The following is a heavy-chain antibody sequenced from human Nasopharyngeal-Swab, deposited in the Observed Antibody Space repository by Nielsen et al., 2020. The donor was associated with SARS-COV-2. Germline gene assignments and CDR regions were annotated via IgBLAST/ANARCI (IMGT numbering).Heavy chain of an antibody. CDR3: TRGRSGNYGYFDS. Sequence: GESLKISCAASGFTVSSNYMSWVRQAPGKGLVWVSRIDTGGSNTYYADSVKGRFTISRDNAKNTLYLQMNSLRAEDTTVYYCTRGRSGNYGYFDSWGQGTLVTVSS. V-gene: IGHV3-74*01. CDR1: GFTVSSNY. D-gene: IGHD3-16*01. CDR2: IDTGGSNT. J-gene: IGHJ4*02.